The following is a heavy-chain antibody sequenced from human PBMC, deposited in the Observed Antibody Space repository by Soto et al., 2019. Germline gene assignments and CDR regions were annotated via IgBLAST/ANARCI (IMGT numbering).Heavy chain of an antibody. Sequence: PSETLSLTCTVSGGSVSSGSYYWTWIRQPPGRGLEWIGYIYYSESTNYNPSLKSRVTISVDTSKNQFSLKLSSVTAADTAVYYCARDQSGSYFDSWGQGTLVTVSS. CDR2: IYYSEST. CDR1: GGSVSSGSYY. J-gene: IGHJ4*02. CDR3: ARDQSGSYFDS. D-gene: IGHD1-26*01. V-gene: IGHV4-61*01.